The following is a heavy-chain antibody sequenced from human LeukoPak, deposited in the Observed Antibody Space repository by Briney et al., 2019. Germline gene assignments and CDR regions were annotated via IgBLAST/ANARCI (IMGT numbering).Heavy chain of an antibody. Sequence: GASVTVSCTVSGYTLTELSMHWVRQAPGKGLEWMGGFDPEDGKTVYAQKFQGRVTMTEDKSTDIAYMELSSLRSEDTAVYYCAAAEVMATVNPVFDYWGQGTLVTVSS. D-gene: IGHD5-24*01. CDR1: GYTLTELS. J-gene: IGHJ4*02. V-gene: IGHV1-24*01. CDR3: AAAEVMATVNPVFDY. CDR2: FDPEDGKT.